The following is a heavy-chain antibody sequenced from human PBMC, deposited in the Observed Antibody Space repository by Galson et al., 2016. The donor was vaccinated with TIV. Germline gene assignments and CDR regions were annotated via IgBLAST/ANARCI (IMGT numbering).Heavy chain of an antibody. V-gene: IGHV3-21*01. D-gene: IGHD3-10*01. CDR1: VFPFSGFS. J-gene: IGHJ4*02. Sequence: SLRLSCADSVFPFSGFSMNWVRQTPGKGLEWVAFISSTSSYTYYADPVRGRFTISRDNANNIVYLQMSSLSVEDTAVNYYERDPFFGAGSYYSGLWYFDYWGQGTQVTV. CDR3: ERDPFFGAGSYYSGLWYFDY. CDR2: ISSTSSYT.